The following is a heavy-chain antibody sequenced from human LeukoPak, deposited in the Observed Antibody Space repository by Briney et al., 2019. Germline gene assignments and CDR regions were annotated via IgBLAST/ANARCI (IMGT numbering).Heavy chain of an antibody. V-gene: IGHV1-46*01. CDR1: GYTFTSYY. Sequence: GASVKVSCKASGYTFTSYYIHWVRQAPGQGLEWMGIINPSGGSTSYAQKFQGRVTMTRDTSISTAYMELSRLRSDDTAVYYCARDTFWSGYYTGRTTYMDVWGKGTTVTVSS. D-gene: IGHD3-3*01. CDR2: INPSGGST. J-gene: IGHJ6*03. CDR3: ARDTFWSGYYTGRTTYMDV.